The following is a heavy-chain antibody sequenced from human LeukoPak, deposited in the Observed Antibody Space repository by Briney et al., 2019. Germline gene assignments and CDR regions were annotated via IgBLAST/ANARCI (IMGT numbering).Heavy chain of an antibody. D-gene: IGHD4-17*01. J-gene: IGHJ1*01. Sequence: GGSLRLSCAASGFTFSSYGMNWVRQAPGKGLEWVSSISSSSSYIYYADSVKGRFTISRDNAKNSLYLQMNSLRAEDTAVYYCARVVYGDYSYFQHWGQGTLVTVSS. CDR3: ARVVYGDYSYFQH. V-gene: IGHV3-21*01. CDR2: ISSSSSYI. CDR1: GFTFSSYG.